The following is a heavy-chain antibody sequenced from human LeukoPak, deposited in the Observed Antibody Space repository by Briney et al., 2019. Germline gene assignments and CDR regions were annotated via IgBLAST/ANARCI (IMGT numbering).Heavy chain of an antibody. CDR3: ARDPDRCSGGSCYSEYYYYGMDV. V-gene: IGHV1-2*02. D-gene: IGHD2-15*01. Sequence: ASVKVCCKASGYTFTGYYMHWVRQAPGQGLEWMGWINPNSGGTNYAQKFQGRVTMTRDTSISTAYMELSRLRSDDTAVYYCARDPDRCSGGSCYSEYYYYGMDVWGQGTTVTVSS. CDR1: GYTFTGYY. J-gene: IGHJ6*02. CDR2: INPNSGGT.